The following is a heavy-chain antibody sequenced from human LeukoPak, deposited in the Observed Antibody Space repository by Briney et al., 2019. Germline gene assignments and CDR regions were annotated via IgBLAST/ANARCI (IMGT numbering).Heavy chain of an antibody. D-gene: IGHD3-22*01. CDR1: GFTFSSYS. J-gene: IGHJ4*02. V-gene: IGHV3-21*01. Sequence: GGSLRLSCAASGFTFSSYSMNWVRQAPGKGLEWVSSISSSSTYIYYADSVKGRFTISRDNAKNSLYLQMNSLRAEDTAVYYCARDLNYDSSGYPGNWGQGTLVTVSS. CDR3: ARDLNYDSSGYPGN. CDR2: ISSSSTYI.